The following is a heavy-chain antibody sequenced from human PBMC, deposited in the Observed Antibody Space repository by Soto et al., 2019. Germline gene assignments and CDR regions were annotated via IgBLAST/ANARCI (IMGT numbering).Heavy chain of an antibody. CDR1: GGTFSSYA. J-gene: IGHJ4*02. V-gene: IGHV1-69*12. CDR2: IIPIFGTA. Sequence: QVQLVQSGAEVKKPGSSVKVSCKASGGTFSSYAISWVRQAPGQGLEWMGGIIPIFGTANYAQKFQGRVTITADESTSTAYTVPSSMLYADASAYYYARPAGRFAYWGEGGLVTV. CDR3: ARPAGRFAY.